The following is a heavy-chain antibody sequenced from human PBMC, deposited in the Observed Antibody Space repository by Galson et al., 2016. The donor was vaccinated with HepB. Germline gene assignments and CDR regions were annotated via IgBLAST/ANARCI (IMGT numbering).Heavy chain of an antibody. V-gene: IGHV3-21*01. CDR2: ISGGSSYI. D-gene: IGHD3-10*01. CDR3: ARDRVYYYGSGTSEYFDY. J-gene: IGHJ4*02. CDR1: GITFRSYT. Sequence: SLRLSCAVSGITFRSYTMNWVRQAPGKGLEWVSSISGGSSYIYSADSVKGRFTISRDNSKNTLYLQMNSLRAEDTAVYYCARDRVYYYGSGTSEYFDYWGQGTLVTVSS.